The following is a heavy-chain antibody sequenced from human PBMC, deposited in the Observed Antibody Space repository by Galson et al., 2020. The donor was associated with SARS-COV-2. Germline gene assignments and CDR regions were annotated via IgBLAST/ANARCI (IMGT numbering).Heavy chain of an antibody. CDR3: ARDRNDYGDYMTY. CDR2: TNSDGSDR. D-gene: IGHD4-17*01. J-gene: IGHJ4*02. CDR1: GFTFGNYW. V-gene: IGHV3-74*01. Sequence: GESLKISCAASGFTFGNYWMHWVRQVPGKGLVWVSRTNSDGSDRRYAESVKGRFTISRDNANRMLFLQMDSLRAEDTAVYYCARDRNDYGDYMTYWGQGTLVSVSS.